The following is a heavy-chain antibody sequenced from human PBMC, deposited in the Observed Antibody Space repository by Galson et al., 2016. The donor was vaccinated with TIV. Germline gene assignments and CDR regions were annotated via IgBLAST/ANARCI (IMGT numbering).Heavy chain of an antibody. CDR2: ISGYNGNT. D-gene: IGHD3-9*01. J-gene: IGHJ4*02. CDR3: AGDRPHILTGSDVYY. Sequence: SVKVSCKASGYTFTNYGINWVRQALGQGLEWMGWISGYNGNTKYAQMFQGRVSMTTDTSTSTAYLELRGLRSNDTAVYYCAGDRPHILTGSDVYYWGQGTLVTVSS. V-gene: IGHV1-18*01. CDR1: GYTFTNYG.